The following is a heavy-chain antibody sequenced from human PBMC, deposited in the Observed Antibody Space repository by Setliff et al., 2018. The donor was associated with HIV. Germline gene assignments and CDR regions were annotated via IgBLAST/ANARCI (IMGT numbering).Heavy chain of an antibody. D-gene: IGHD3-10*01. V-gene: IGHV4-31*03. CDR1: GGSISSGGYY. Sequence: SETLSLTCTVSGGSISSGGYYWSWIRHHPGKGLEWIGYIHYSGNTYYNPSLKSRLTISVDTSKNQFSLNLRSVTAADTAVYFCARDRHSSGLGSYGPWGPGILVTVSS. CDR3: ARDRHSSGLGSYGP. J-gene: IGHJ5*02. CDR2: IHYSGNT.